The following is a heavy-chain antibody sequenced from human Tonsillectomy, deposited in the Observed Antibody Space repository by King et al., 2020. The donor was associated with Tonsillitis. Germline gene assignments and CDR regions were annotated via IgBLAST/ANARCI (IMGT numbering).Heavy chain of an antibody. D-gene: IGHD2/OR15-2a*01. CDR3: ARGLSPLLLEY. CDR2: IYYTGST. CDR1: GGSINTYY. Sequence: QLQESGPGLVKPSETLSLTCTVSGGSINTYYWSWIRQLPGKGLEWIGFIYYTGSTNYNPSLESRVTISKHTSKNQISLNLSSVTAADTAIYYCARGLSPLLLEYCGQGSLVTVSS. V-gene: IGHV4-59*01. J-gene: IGHJ4*02.